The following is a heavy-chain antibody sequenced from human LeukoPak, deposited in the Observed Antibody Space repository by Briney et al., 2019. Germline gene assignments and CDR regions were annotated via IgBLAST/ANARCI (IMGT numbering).Heavy chain of an antibody. CDR1: GFTVSTNY. CDR2: LYPGGTT. D-gene: IGHD6-19*01. Sequence: PGGSLRLSCAASGFTVSTNYMTWVRQAPGKGLEWVSILYPGGTTYDPDSVKGRFTFSRDNSKNTLYLQMNNLRAEDTAVYYCARVVSGWDHFDYWGQGTLVTVPS. J-gene: IGHJ4*02. V-gene: IGHV3-66*01. CDR3: ARVVSGWDHFDY.